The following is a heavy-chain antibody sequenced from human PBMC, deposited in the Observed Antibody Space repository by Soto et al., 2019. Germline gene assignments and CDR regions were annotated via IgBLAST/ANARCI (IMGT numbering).Heavy chain of an antibody. CDR2: IIPILGIA. Sequence: QVQLVQSGAEVKKPASSVKVSCKASGGTFSSYTISWVRQAPGQGLEWMGRIIPILGIANYAQKFQGRVTITADKSTSTADMELSSLRSEDTAVYYCARRTYYYDSSGHTGAPNYYDYGMDVWGQGTTVTVSS. CDR1: GGTFSSYT. CDR3: ARRTYYYDSSGHTGAPNYYDYGMDV. J-gene: IGHJ6*02. D-gene: IGHD3-22*01. V-gene: IGHV1-69*02.